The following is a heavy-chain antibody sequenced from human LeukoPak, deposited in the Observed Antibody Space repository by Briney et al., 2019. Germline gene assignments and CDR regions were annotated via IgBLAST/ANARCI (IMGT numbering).Heavy chain of an antibody. CDR2: TSGSGGST. CDR3: AKATEYYYEIN. V-gene: IGHV3-23*01. D-gene: IGHD3-22*01. CDR1: GFTFSSYA. J-gene: IGHJ4*02. Sequence: GGSLRLSCAASGFTFSSYAMSWVRQAPGKGLEWVSGTSGSGGSTYFADSVKGRFTVSRDNSKNTLYLQMNSPRAEDTAVYYCAKATEYYYEINWGQGTLVTVSS.